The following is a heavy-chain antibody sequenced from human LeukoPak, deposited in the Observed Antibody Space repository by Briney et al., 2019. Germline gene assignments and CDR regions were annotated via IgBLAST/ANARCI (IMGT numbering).Heavy chain of an antibody. D-gene: IGHD3-9*01. V-gene: IGHV4-59*01. CDR3: ARDSSYYDILTGHYYYYGMDV. J-gene: IGHJ6*04. CDR2: IYYSGST. CDR1: GGSISSYY. Sequence: PSETLSLTCTVSGGSISSYYWSWIRQPPGKGLEWIGYIYYSGSTNYDPSLKSRVTISVDTSKNQFSLKLSSVTAADTAVYHCARDSSYYDILTGHYYYYGMDVWGKGTTVTVSS.